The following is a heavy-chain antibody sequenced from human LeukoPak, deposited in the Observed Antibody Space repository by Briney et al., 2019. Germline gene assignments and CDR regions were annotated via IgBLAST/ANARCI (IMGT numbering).Heavy chain of an antibody. D-gene: IGHD3-10*01. CDR3: AKGAMVRGVLDY. CDR2: INSDGINT. CDR1: GFTFSAST. V-gene: IGHV3-74*01. Sequence: PGGSLRLSCVASGFTFSASTMHWVRQAPGKGLVWVSRINSDGINTSYADSVKGRFTISRDNAKNTLNLQMNSLRAEDTAVYYCAKGAMVRGVLDYWGQGTLVTVSS. J-gene: IGHJ4*02.